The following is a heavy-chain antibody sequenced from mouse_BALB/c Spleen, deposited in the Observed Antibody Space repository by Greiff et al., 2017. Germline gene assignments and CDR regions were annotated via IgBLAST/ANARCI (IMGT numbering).Heavy chain of an antibody. J-gene: IGHJ3*01. Sequence: EVQRVESGGGLVKPGGSLKLSCAASGFTFSDYYMYWVRQTPEKRLEWVATISDGGSYTYYPDSVKGRFTISRDNAKNNLYLQMSSLKSEDTAMYYCARGGDYGNPWFAYWGQGTLVTVSA. CDR2: ISDGGSYT. V-gene: IGHV5-4*02. D-gene: IGHD2-1*01. CDR1: GFTFSDYY. CDR3: ARGGDYGNPWFAY.